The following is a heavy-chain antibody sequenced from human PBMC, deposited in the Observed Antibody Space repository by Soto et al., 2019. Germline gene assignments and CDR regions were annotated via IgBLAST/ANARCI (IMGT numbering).Heavy chain of an antibody. CDR1: GFTFSGHW. D-gene: IGHD2-2*01. J-gene: IGHJ3*01. Sequence: EVQLVESGGDLVQPGGSLRLSCAASGFTFSGHWMHWVRQVPGKGLEWVSRINTDGGSSAYADPVRGLFTISRDNAKNTLYRRTNGLRAEDRDVYYFAREAGYRRRTSCYRRAFDPWGQGTTGTVS. CDR2: INTDGGSS. CDR3: AREAGYRRRTSCYRRAFDP. V-gene: IGHV3-74*03.